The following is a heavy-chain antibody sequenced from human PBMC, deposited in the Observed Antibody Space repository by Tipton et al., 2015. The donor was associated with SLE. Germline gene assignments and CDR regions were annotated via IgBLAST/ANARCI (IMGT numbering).Heavy chain of an antibody. Sequence: TLSLTCTVSGGSISSGGYYWSWIRQPAGKGLEWIGRIHTSGSTNYSPSIQSRLTISVDVSKSQFSLKLSSVTAADTAVYYCARRRTTVNPYYYYGMDVWGQGTTVTVSS. V-gene: IGHV4-61*02. CDR3: ARRRTTVNPYYYYGMDV. CDR1: GGSISSGGYY. CDR2: IHTSGST. J-gene: IGHJ6*02. D-gene: IGHD4-11*01.